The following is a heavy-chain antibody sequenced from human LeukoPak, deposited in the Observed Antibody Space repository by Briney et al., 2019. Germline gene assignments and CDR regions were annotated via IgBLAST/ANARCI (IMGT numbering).Heavy chain of an antibody. Sequence: PGGSLRLSCAASGFTFSSSAMSWVRQVPGKGLEWVSGISASGGSTSYADSVKGRFTISRDNSKNTLYLQMNSLRAEDTAVYYCVRPFSSCTDGACYFEFFQDWGQGTLVTVSS. CDR1: GFTFSSSA. J-gene: IGHJ1*01. V-gene: IGHV3-23*01. CDR3: VRPFSSCTDGACYFEFFQD. D-gene: IGHD2-8*01. CDR2: ISASGGST.